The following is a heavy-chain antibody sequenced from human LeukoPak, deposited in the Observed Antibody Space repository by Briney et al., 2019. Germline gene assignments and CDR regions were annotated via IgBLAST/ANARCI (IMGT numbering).Heavy chain of an antibody. Sequence: PSETLSLTCTVSGGSISSYYWSWLRQPPGKGLEWIGYIYYSGSTNYNPSLKSRVTISVDMSKNQFSLKLSSVTAADTAVYYCARGSGSYSDYFDYWGQGTLVTVSS. CDR1: GGSISSYY. CDR2: IYYSGST. CDR3: ARGSGSYSDYFDY. J-gene: IGHJ4*02. V-gene: IGHV4-59*01. D-gene: IGHD1-26*01.